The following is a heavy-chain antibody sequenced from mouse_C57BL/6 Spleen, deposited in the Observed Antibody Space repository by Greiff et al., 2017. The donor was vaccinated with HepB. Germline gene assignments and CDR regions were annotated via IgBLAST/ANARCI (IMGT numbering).Heavy chain of an antibody. J-gene: IGHJ3*01. CDR2: ISGGGGNT. CDR3: ARQDYSNRAWFAY. V-gene: IGHV5-9*01. CDR1: GFTFSSYT. Sequence: EVQGVESGGGLVKPGGSLKLSCAASGFTFSSYTMSWVRQTPEKRLEWVATISGGGGNTYYPDSVKGRFTISRDNAKNTLYLQMSSLRSEDTALYYCARQDYSNRAWFAYWGQGTLVTVSA. D-gene: IGHD2-5*01.